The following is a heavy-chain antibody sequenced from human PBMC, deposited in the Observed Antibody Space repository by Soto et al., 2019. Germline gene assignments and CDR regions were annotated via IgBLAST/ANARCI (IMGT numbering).Heavy chain of an antibody. CDR2: LSQNGGT. CDR1: GYSFNSVHF. V-gene: IGHV4-38-2*01. Sequence: SETLSLTCVVCGYSFNSVHFWGWIRQPPGKGLQWIGSLSQNGGTYRNPSLRSRVTLSVDTSKNQFSLKLTSVTAADAAVYYCAAATLPGARFYGMDVWGQGSTVTV. CDR3: AAATLPGARFYGMDV. D-gene: IGHD2-2*01. J-gene: IGHJ6*02.